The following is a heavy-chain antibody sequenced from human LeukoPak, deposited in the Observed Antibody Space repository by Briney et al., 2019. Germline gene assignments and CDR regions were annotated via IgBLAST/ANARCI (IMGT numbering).Heavy chain of an antibody. CDR3: ARLNWNYFLNYYYMDV. V-gene: IGHV1-69*05. CDR1: GGTFSSYA. CDR2: IIPIFGTA. D-gene: IGHD1-7*01. Sequence: ASVKVSCKASGGTFSSYAISWVRQAPGQGLEWMGRIIPIFGTANYAQKFQGRVTITTDESTSTAYMELSSLRSEDTAVYYCARLNWNYFLNYYYMDVWGKGTTVTVSS. J-gene: IGHJ6*03.